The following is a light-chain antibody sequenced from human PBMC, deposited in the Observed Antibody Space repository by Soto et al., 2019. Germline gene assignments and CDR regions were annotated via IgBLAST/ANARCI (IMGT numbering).Light chain of an antibody. V-gene: IGLV2-14*01. CDR3: DSYTSSRAYV. CDR1: SSDVGGYNY. J-gene: IGLJ1*01. CDR2: EVS. Sequence: QSVLTQPPSVSLSPGQSITISCSGTSSDVGGYNYVSWYQQQAGKAPKLIIHEVSNRPSGVSNRFSGSKSGNTASLTISGLQAEDEADYYCDSYTSSRAYVFGIGTKVTVL.